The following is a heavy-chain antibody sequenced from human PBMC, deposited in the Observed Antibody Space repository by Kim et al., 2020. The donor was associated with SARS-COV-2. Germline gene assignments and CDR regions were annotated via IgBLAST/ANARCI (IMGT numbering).Heavy chain of an antibody. CDR1: GFTFSSYW. Sequence: GGSLRLSCAASGFTFSSYWMSWVRQAPGKGLEWVANIKQDGSEKYYVDSVKGRFTISRDNAKNSLYLQMNSLRAEDTAVYYCARENVVVPAAIRDPLYYYYYGMDVGGKGTTVTVSS. V-gene: IGHV3-7*03. CDR3: ARENVVVPAAIRDPLYYYYYGMDV. CDR2: IKQDGSEK. D-gene: IGHD2-2*02. J-gene: IGHJ6*04.